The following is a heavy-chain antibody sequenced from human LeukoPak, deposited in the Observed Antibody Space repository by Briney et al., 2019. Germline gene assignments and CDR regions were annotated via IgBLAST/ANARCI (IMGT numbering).Heavy chain of an antibody. J-gene: IGHJ4*02. V-gene: IGHV3-30-3*01. D-gene: IGHD3-22*01. CDR1: GFTFSSYA. CDR2: ISYDGSNK. Sequence: PGRSLRLSCAASGFTFSSYAMHWVRQAPGKGLEWVAVISYDGSNKYYADFVKGRFTIFRDYSKNTLYLQMNSLRAEDTAVYCCATHYSSGPEAGYWGQGTLVTVSS. CDR3: ATHYSSGPEAGY.